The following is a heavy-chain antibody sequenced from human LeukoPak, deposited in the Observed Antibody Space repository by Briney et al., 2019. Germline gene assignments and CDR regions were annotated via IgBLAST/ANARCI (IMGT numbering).Heavy chain of an antibody. CDR1: GFTFSSSA. Sequence: PGGSLRLSCAASGFTFSSSAMSWVRQAPGKGLEWVSVISKSGDFTYYADSVKGRFTISRDSSKNTLNLQMNSLRAEDMAVYYCAKESAAAGYFDYWGPGTLVTVSS. J-gene: IGHJ4*01. V-gene: IGHV3-23*01. CDR3: AKESAAAGYFDY. CDR2: ISKSGDFT. D-gene: IGHD6-13*01.